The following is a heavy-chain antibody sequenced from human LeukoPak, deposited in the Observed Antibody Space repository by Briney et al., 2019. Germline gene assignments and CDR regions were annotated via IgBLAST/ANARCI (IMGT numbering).Heavy chain of an antibody. CDR1: GFTFSSYA. CDR2: ISSSGGST. D-gene: IGHD3-22*01. CDR3: AKGSRDRDYYDSSGYYHDY. J-gene: IGHJ4*02. V-gene: IGHV3-23*01. Sequence: GGSLRLSCAASGFTFSSYAMSWVRQAPGKGLEWVSPISSSGGSTYYADSVKGRFTISRDNSKKALYLQMNSLRAEDTAVYFCAKGSRDRDYYDSSGYYHDYWGQGTLVTVSS.